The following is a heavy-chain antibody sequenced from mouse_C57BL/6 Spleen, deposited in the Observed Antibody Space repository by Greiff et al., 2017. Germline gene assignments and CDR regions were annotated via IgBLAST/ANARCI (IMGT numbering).Heavy chain of an antibody. CDR1: GYTFTSYW. CDR2: IDPSDSYT. V-gene: IGHV1-59*01. J-gene: IGHJ2*01. Sequence: QVQLQQPGAELVRPGTSVKLSCKASGYTFTSYWMHWVKQRPGQGLEWIGVIDPSDSYTNYNQKFKGKATLTVDTSSSTAYMQLSSLTSEDSAVYYCARYYGSSYWGQGTTLTVSS. CDR3: ARYYGSSY. D-gene: IGHD1-1*01.